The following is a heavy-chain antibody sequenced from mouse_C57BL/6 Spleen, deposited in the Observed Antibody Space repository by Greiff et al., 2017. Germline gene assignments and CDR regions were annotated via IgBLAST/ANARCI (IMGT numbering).Heavy chain of an antibody. J-gene: IGHJ3*01. D-gene: IGHD2-1*01. CDR3: ARLDYGNYGFAY. V-gene: IGHV5-9*01. CDR1: GFTFSSYT. CDR2: ISGGGGNT. Sequence: EVQLVESGGGLVKPGGSLKLSCAASGFTFSSYTMSWVRQTPEKRLEWVATISGGGGNTYYPDSVKGRVTISRDKAKNTLYLQMSRLRSEDTALYYCARLDYGNYGFAYWGQGTLVTVSA.